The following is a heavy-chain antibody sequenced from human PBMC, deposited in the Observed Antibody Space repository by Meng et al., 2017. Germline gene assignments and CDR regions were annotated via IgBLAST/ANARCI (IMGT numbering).Heavy chain of an antibody. CDR3: ARGGSRYYGDYNWYFDL. D-gene: IGHD4-17*01. CDR2: ISAYNGNT. Sequence: VQRGRVGAEVKSTGYSVEVSCKAYGNTFTSDGISWVRPAPGQGLEWMGWISAYNGNTNYAQKLQGRVTMTTDTSTSTAYMELRSLRSDDTAVYYCARGGSRYYGDYNWYFDLWGRGTLVTVSS. V-gene: IGHV1-18*01. J-gene: IGHJ2*01. CDR1: GNTFTSDG.